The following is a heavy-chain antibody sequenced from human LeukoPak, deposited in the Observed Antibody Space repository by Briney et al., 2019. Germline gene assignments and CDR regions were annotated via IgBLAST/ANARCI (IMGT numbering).Heavy chain of an antibody. CDR3: ARYSDGGSSDYFDY. J-gene: IGHJ4*02. D-gene: IGHD2-15*01. V-gene: IGHV1-69*04. CDR2: IIPILGIA. CDR1: GGTFSNYA. Sequence: ASVKVSCKASGGTFSNYAISWVRQAPGQGLEWMGRIIPILGIANYALKFQGRVTITADKSTSTAYMELSSLRSEDTAVYYCARYSDGGSSDYFDYWGQGTLVTVSS.